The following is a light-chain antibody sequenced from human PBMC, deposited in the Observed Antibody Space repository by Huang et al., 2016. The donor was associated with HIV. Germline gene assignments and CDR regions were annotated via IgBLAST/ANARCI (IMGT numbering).Light chain of an antibody. J-gene: IGKJ1*01. V-gene: IGKV3D-15*01. CDR1: QHLGSN. CDR3: QQYNKWPRT. CDR2: DAS. Sequence: DILMTQSPVTLSVPPGERAPLSCRASQHLGSNLAWYQQKPGHPPRHLVYDASTRATGAPARVSGSGSKTDFNLTIDSLQSEDSALYCCQQYNKWPRTFGQGTKLEIK.